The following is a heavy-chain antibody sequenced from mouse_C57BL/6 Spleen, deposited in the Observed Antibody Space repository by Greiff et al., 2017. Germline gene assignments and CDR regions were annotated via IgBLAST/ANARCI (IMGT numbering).Heavy chain of an antibody. D-gene: IGHD1-1*01. CDR1: GFTFSDYG. V-gene: IGHV5-17*01. CDR3: ARDYYGSPYYFDY. J-gene: IGHJ2*01. Sequence: EVQLQQSGGGLVKPGGSLKLSCAASGFTFSDYGMHWVRQAPEKGLEWVAYISSGSSTIYYADTVKGRFTISRDNAKNTLFLQMTSLRSEDTAMYYCARDYYGSPYYFDYWGQGTTLTVSS. CDR2: ISSGSSTI.